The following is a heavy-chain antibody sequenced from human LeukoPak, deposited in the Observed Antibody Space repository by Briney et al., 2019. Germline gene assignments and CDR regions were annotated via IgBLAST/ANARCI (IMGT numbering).Heavy chain of an antibody. V-gene: IGHV3-9*01. CDR3: AKHLRATNTYIFFGPDV. Sequence: GGSLRLSCAATGFTFKDYGMHWVRQPPGKGPEWVSGINWSGDGTDYADSVKGRFTISRDNAKNSLYLQMTSLRPEDTALYYCAKHLRATNTYIFFGPDVWGQGTTVTVSS. J-gene: IGHJ6*02. D-gene: IGHD1-26*01. CDR1: GFTFKDYG. CDR2: INWSGDGT.